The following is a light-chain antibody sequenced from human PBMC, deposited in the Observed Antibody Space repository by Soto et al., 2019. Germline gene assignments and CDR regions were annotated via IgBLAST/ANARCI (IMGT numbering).Light chain of an antibody. CDR3: SSYADSMNLL. CDR2: EVS. Sequence: QSALTQPPSASGSPGQSVTISCTGSSSDVGGHNHVSWYQQHPGKAPKLMIYEVSKRPSGVPDRFSGSKSVNTASLTVSGLGAEDVADYYCSSYADSMNLLFGGGTKVTVL. J-gene: IGLJ2*01. V-gene: IGLV2-8*01. CDR1: SSDVGGHNH.